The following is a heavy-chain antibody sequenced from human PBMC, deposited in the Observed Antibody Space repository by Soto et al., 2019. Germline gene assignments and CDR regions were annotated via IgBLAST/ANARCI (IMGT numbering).Heavy chain of an antibody. V-gene: IGHV1-2*04. J-gene: IGHJ6*03. Sequence: GASVKVSCKASGYTFTGYYMHWVRQAPGQGLEWMGWINPNSGGTNYAQKFQGWVTMTRDTSISTAYMELSRLRSDDTAVYYCARGHYDILTGYFTSHYYYYYMDVWGKGTTVTVSS. CDR3: ARGHYDILTGYFTSHYYYYYMDV. CDR1: GYTFTGYY. D-gene: IGHD3-9*01. CDR2: INPNSGGT.